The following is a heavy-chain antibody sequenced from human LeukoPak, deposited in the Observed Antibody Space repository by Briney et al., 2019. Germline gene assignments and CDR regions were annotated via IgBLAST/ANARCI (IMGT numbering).Heavy chain of an antibody. J-gene: IGHJ4*02. CDR3: ARDRIAVAGIPFDY. V-gene: IGHV3-53*01. CDR2: IYSGGST. D-gene: IGHD6-19*01. Sequence: GGSLRLSCAASGFTVSSNYMSWVRRAPGKGLEWVSVIYSGGSTYYADSVKGRFTISRDNSKNTLYLQMNSLRAEDTAVYYCARDRIAVAGIPFDYWGQRTLVTVSS. CDR1: GFTVSSNY.